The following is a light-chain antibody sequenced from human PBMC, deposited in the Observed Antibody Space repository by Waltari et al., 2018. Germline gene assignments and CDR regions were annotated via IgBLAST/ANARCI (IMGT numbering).Light chain of an antibody. V-gene: IGLV2-18*02. Sequence: QSALTQPPSVSGPPGQSVTISCTGSNSDVGAYYRASWYQHSPGTAPKVVIYEVSNRPSGVPDRFSGSKSGNTASLTISGLQAEDEADYYCASYTPSSALVFGGGTKVTVL. CDR2: EVS. CDR1: NSDVGAYYR. J-gene: IGLJ2*01. CDR3: ASYTPSSALV.